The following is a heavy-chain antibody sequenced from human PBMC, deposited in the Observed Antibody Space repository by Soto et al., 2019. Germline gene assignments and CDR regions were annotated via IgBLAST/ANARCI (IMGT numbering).Heavy chain of an antibody. D-gene: IGHD2-15*01. CDR1: GGSISSGGYS. CDR3: ARYCIGGSCYLGWFDP. Sequence: SETLSLTCAVSGGSISSGGYSWSWIRQPPGKGLEWIGYIYHSGSTYYNPSLKSRVTISVDRSKNQFSLKLSSVTAADTAVYYCARYCIGGSCYLGWFDPWGQGTLVTVSS. J-gene: IGHJ5*02. CDR2: IYHSGST. V-gene: IGHV4-30-2*01.